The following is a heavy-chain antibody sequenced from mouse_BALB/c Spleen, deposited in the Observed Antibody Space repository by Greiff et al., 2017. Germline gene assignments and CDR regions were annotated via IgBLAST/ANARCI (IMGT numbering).Heavy chain of an antibody. CDR3: ARRGYGNYDDFAY. D-gene: IGHD2-10*02. CDR2: IWGDGST. Sequence: QVQLKESGPGLVAPSQSLSITCTVSGFSLTGYGVNWVRQPPGKGLEWLGMIWGDGSTDYNSALKSRLSISKDNSKSQVFLKMNSLQTDDTARYYCARRGYGNYDDFAYWGQGTLVTVSA. CDR1: GFSLTGYG. J-gene: IGHJ3*01. V-gene: IGHV2-6-7*01.